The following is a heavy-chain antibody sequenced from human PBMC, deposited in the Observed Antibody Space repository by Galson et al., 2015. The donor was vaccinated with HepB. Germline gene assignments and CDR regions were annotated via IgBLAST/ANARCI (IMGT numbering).Heavy chain of an antibody. D-gene: IGHD5-18*01. J-gene: IGHJ6*02. CDR3: AGGYSYGTTPYYYYYGMDV. CDR2: IIPIFGTA. V-gene: IGHV1-69*13. Sequence: SVKVSCKASGGTFSSYAISWVRQAPGQGLEWMGGIIPIFGTANYAQKFQGRVTITADESTSTAYMELSSLRSEDTAVYYCAGGYSYGTTPYYYYYGMDVWGQGTTVTVSS. CDR1: GGTFSSYA.